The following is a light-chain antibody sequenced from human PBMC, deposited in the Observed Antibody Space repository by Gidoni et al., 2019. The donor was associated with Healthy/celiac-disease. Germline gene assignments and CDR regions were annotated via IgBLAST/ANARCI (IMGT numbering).Light chain of an antibody. CDR2: EVS. CDR3: SSYTSSSTYV. CDR1: SSDVCGYNY. V-gene: IGLV2-14*01. J-gene: IGLJ1*01. Sequence: QSALTQPASVSGSPGQSITISCTGTSSDVCGYNYVSWYQQHPGKAHKLMIYEVSNRPSGVSNRFSGYKSGNTASLTISGLQAEDEADYYCSSYTSSSTYVFGTGTKVTVL.